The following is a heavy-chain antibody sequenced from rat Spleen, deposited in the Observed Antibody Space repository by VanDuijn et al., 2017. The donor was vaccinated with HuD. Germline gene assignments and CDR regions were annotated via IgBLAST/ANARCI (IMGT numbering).Heavy chain of an antibody. J-gene: IGHJ2*01. CDR2: IIYDGSRT. Sequence: EVQLVESGGGLVQPGRSLKLSCAASGFTFSDYNMAWVRQAPKKGLEWVGSIIYDGSRTYYRDSVKGRFTLSRDNAQNTLYLQMNSLRSEDTATYYCTREGNSGYDYWGQGVMVTVSS. V-gene: IGHV5S10*01. CDR3: TREGNSGYDY. D-gene: IGHD4-3*01. CDR1: GFTFSDYN.